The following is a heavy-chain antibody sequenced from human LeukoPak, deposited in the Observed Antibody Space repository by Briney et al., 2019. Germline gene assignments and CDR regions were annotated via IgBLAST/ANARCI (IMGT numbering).Heavy chain of an antibody. Sequence: ASVKVSCKTSGYTFTGYYIHWVRQAPGQGLEWLGRIDPNSGGTSYAHNFQGRVTMTRDTSISTAYMDLSSLTSDDTAVYYCARDSRVSGHYWGQGTLVTVSS. CDR3: ARDSRVSGHY. D-gene: IGHD2-2*01. CDR2: IDPNSGGT. V-gene: IGHV1-2*06. CDR1: GYTFTGYY. J-gene: IGHJ4*02.